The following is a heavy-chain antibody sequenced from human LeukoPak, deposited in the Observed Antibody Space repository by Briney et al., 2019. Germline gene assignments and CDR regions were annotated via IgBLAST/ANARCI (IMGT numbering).Heavy chain of an antibody. V-gene: IGHV3-33*06. D-gene: IGHD6-19*01. J-gene: IGHJ4*02. CDR3: AKEYSRGLDY. Sequence: GRSLRLSCAPAGFTFSSYCIQWDRQAPGRGREWVAVIWYEGSNKYYADSVKGRFTISRDNSKNTLYLQMNSLRAEDTAVYYCAKEYSRGLDYWGQGTLVTVSS. CDR1: GFTFSSYC. CDR2: IWYEGSNK.